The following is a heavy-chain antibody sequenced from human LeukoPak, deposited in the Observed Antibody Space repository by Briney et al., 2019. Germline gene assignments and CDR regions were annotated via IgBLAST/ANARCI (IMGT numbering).Heavy chain of an antibody. CDR1: GGSISSGSYY. D-gene: IGHD6-13*01. V-gene: IGHV4-61*09. CDR3: ARENYRVAAGYYYYMDV. CDR2: IYTSGNT. J-gene: IGHJ6*03. Sequence: PSETLSLTCTVSGGSISSGSYYWSWIRQPAGKGLEWIGHIYTSGNTNYNPSLKSRVTISVDTSKNQFSLKLSSVTAADTAMYYCARENYRVAAGYYYYMDVWGKGTTVTVSS.